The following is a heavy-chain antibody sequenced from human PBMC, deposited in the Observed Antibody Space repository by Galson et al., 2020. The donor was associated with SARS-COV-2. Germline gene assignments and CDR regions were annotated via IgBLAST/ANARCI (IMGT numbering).Heavy chain of an antibody. CDR1: GDSVSSNSAA. CDR2: TYYRSKWYN. V-gene: IGHV6-1*01. Sequence: SQTLSLTCAISGDSVSSNSAAWNWIRQSPSRGLEWLGRTYYRSKWYNDYAVSVKSRITINPDTSKNQFSLQLNSVTPEDTAVYYCAREPPNLGSSGCYGSHCYVDLWGRGTLVTVCS. J-gene: IGHJ2*01. CDR3: AREPPNLGSSGCYGSHCYVDL. D-gene: IGHD6-19*01.